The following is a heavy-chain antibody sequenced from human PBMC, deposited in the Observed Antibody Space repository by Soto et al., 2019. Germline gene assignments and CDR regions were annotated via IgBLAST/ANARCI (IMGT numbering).Heavy chain of an antibody. V-gene: IGHV3-33*01. CDR1: GFTFSGLG. J-gene: IGHJ4*02. Sequence: QVQLVESGGGVVQPGRSLRLSCAASGFTFSGLGMHWVRQAPGKGLERVAVLRYDGSNIYYADAVKGRFTISRDNSKDTLYPQMNSLRADDKAVYYCARDGVGHTTFFGYFDYWGQGTLVTVSS. CDR2: LRYDGSNI. CDR3: ARDGVGHTTFFGYFDY. D-gene: IGHD1-26*01.